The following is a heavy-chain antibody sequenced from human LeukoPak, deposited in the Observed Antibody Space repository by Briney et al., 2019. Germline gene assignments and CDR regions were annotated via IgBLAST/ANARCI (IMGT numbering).Heavy chain of an antibody. D-gene: IGHD5-18*01. CDR2: IYYSGST. CDR1: GGSISSYY. Sequence: PSETLSLTCTVSGGSISSYYWSWIRQPPGKGLEWIGYIYYSGSTNYNPSLKSRVTISVDTSKNQFSLKRSSVTAADTAVYYCARGRPEGYSYGYYFDYWGQGTLVTVSS. V-gene: IGHV4-59*01. J-gene: IGHJ4*02. CDR3: ARGRPEGYSYGYYFDY.